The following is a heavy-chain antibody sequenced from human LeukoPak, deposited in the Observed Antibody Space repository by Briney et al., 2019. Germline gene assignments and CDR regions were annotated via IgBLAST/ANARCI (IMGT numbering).Heavy chain of an antibody. CDR1: GYTFTSYG. D-gene: IGHD3-3*01. Sequence: GASVKVSCKASGYTFTSYGISWVRQAPGQGLEWMGWISAYNGNTNYAQKLQGRVTITTDTSTSTAYMELRSLRSDDPAVYYCARDQGYDYDFWSGYLDYWGQGTLVTVSS. CDR2: ISAYNGNT. CDR3: ARDQGYDYDFWSGYLDY. V-gene: IGHV1-18*01. J-gene: IGHJ4*02.